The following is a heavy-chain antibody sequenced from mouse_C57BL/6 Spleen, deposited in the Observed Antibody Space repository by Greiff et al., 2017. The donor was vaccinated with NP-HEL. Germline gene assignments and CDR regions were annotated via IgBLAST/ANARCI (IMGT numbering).Heavy chain of an antibody. D-gene: IGHD3-3*01. CDR2: ILPGSGRS. J-gene: IGHJ2*01. CDR1: GYTFTDYW. Sequence: VQLQQSGAGLVMPGASVKLSCKATGYTFTDYWIEWIKQRPGHGLEWIGEILPGSGRSNYNDKFKGKATFTADPSSHTAYMQLSSLTTEDSAIFYCARSWDRDYWGQGTTLTVSS. V-gene: IGHV1-9*01. CDR3: ARSWDRDY.